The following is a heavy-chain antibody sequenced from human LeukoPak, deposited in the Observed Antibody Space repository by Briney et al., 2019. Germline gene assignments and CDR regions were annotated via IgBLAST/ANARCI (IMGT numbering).Heavy chain of an antibody. D-gene: IGHD4-23*01. CDR3: ARANTVAWFFDY. V-gene: IGHV4-59*01. Sequence: SETLSLTCTVSGGSISSYYWSWIRQPPGKGLEWIGYIYYSGSTNYNPSLKSRVTISVDTSKNQFSLKLSSVTAADTAVYYCARANTVAWFFDYWGQGTLVTVSS. CDR2: IYYSGST. CDR1: GGSISSYY. J-gene: IGHJ4*02.